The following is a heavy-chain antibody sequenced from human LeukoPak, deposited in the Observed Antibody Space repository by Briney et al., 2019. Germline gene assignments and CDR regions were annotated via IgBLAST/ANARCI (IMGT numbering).Heavy chain of an antibody. Sequence: GGSLRLSCAASGFTFSSYAMSWVRQAPGKGLEWVSYISSSGSTIYYADSVKGRFTISRDNAKNSLYLQMNSLRAEDTAVYYCARDRHDSSGYYTPTYWYFDLWGRGTLVTVSS. J-gene: IGHJ2*01. CDR1: GFTFSSYA. D-gene: IGHD3-22*01. CDR3: ARDRHDSSGYYTPTYWYFDL. CDR2: ISSSGSTI. V-gene: IGHV3-48*04.